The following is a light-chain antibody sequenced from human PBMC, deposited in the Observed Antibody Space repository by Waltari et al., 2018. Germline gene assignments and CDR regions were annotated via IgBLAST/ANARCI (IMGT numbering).Light chain of an antibody. CDR2: DAS. CDR3: QERSNWPGGA. V-gene: IGKV3-11*01. CDR1: QSVRTY. J-gene: IGKJ4*01. Sequence: EIVLTQSPATLSLSPGERATPPCRASQSVRTYLAWYQHRPGQAPRLLIYDASNRATGVPARFSGSGSGTDFTLTISGLQPEDFAVYYCQERSNWPGGAFGGGTKVEIK.